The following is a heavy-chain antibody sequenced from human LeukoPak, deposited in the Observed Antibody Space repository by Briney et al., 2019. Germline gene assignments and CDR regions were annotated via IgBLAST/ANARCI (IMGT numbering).Heavy chain of an antibody. D-gene: IGHD3-22*01. Sequence: SETLSLTCAAYGGSFSGYYWSWIRQPPGKGLEWIGEINHSGSTNYNPSLKSRVTISVDTSKNQFSLKLSSVTAADTAVYYCAVLYYYDSSGYSHFDYWGQGTLVTVSS. CDR2: INHSGST. J-gene: IGHJ4*02. CDR1: GGSFSGYY. CDR3: AVLYYYDSSGYSHFDY. V-gene: IGHV4-34*01.